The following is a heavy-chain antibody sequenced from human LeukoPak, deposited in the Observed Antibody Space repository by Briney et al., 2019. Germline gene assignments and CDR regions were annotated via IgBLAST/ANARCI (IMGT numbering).Heavy chain of an antibody. CDR2: VYTSGST. J-gene: IGHJ4*02. D-gene: IGHD4-17*01. V-gene: IGHV4-4*09. Sequence: SETLSLTCTVSGGSISGGYWSWIRQPPGRGLEWIGYVYTSGSTNYNPSLKSRVTISVDTSKNQFSLKLSSVTAADTAVYYCARGRPPYGDYLGFDYWGQGTLVTVSS. CDR3: ARGRPPYGDYLGFDY. CDR1: GGSISGGY.